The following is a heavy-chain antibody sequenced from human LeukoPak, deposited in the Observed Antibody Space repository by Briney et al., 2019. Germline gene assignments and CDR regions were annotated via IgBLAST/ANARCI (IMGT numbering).Heavy chain of an antibody. CDR3: AKDPNIVGATMCDY. CDR1: GFTFSSYA. D-gene: IGHD1-26*01. J-gene: IGHJ4*02. Sequence: PGGSLRLSCAASGFTFSSYAMSWVRQAPGKGLEWVSAISGSGGSTYYADSVKGRFTISRDNSKNTLYLQMNSLRAEDTAVYYCAKDPNIVGATMCDYWGQGTLVTVSS. V-gene: IGHV3-23*01. CDR2: ISGSGGST.